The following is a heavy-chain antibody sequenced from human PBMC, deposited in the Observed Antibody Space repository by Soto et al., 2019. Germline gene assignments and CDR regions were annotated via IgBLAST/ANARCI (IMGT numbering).Heavy chain of an antibody. J-gene: IGHJ4*02. V-gene: IGHV6-1*01. CDR1: GDSVSSNSAT. CDR3: ARSHSYGPLLDY. CDR2: TYYKSKWYN. Sequence: SQTLSLTCAISGDSVSSNSATWNWIRQSPSRGLEWLGRTYYKSKWYNEYAVSVKSRITINPDTSKNQLSLQLNSVTPEDTAVYFCARSHSYGPLLDYWGQGALVTFSS. D-gene: IGHD5-18*01.